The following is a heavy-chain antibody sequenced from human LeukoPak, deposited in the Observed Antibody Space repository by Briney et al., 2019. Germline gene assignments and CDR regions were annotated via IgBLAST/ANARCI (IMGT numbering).Heavy chain of an antibody. Sequence: PGGSLRLSCAASGFAFSSYAMNWVRQAPGKGLEWVSCISSGSEYRFYADSVKGRFTISRDNAKNSLYLQMNSLRAEDTAVYYCARARAETYYYGMDVWGQGITVTVSS. V-gene: IGHV3-21*01. CDR1: GFAFSSYA. CDR2: ISSGSEYR. CDR3: ARARAETYYYGMDV. J-gene: IGHJ6*02.